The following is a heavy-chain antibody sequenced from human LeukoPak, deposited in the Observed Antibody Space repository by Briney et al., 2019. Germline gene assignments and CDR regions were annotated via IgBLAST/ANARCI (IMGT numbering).Heavy chain of an antibody. J-gene: IGHJ6*03. CDR2: ISYDGSKK. D-gene: IGHD6-19*01. CDR3: ARAHDRGTLAGYYYYYMDV. CDR1: GFIFRSYA. V-gene: IGHV3-30*01. Sequence: GRSLRLSCAASGFIFRSYAMHWVRQAPGKGLEWVAVISYDGSKKYYADSVNGRFTISRDNSKNTLYLQMNSLRADDTAEYYCARAHDRGTLAGYYYYYMDVWGKGTTVTVSS.